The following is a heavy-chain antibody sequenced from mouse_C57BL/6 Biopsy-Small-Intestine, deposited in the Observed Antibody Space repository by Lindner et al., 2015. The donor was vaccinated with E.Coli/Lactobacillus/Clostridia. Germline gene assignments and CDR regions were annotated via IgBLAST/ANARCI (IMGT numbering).Heavy chain of an antibody. V-gene: IGHV5-17*01. CDR3: AKTVRAPAWFAY. Sequence: VQLQESGGGLVKPGGSRKLSCAASGFTFSDYGMHWVRQAPEKGLEWVAFISSGSSTIYYADTVKGRFTISRDNAKNTLFLQMTSLRSEDTAMYYCAKTVRAPAWFAYWGQGTLVTVSA. J-gene: IGHJ3*01. D-gene: IGHD3-2*01. CDR1: GFTFSDYG. CDR2: ISSGSSTI.